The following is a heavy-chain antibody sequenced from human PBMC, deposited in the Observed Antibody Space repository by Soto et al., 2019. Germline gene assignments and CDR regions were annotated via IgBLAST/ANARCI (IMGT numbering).Heavy chain of an antibody. CDR3: ARVYCSGGSCYGIDY. CDR1: GYTFTSYY. D-gene: IGHD2-15*01. V-gene: IGHV1-46*01. Sequence: QVQLVQSGAEVKKPGASVKVSCKASGYTFTSYYVHWVRQAPGQGLEWMGIINPGGGTSYAQKFQGRGTXTXXXYXXTVYMERSSLRSEATAVYYCARVYCSGGSCYGIDYWGQGTLVTVSS. J-gene: IGHJ4*02. CDR2: INPGGGT.